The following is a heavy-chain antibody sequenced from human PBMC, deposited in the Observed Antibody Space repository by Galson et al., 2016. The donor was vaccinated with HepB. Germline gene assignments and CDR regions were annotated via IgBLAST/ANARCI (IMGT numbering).Heavy chain of an antibody. J-gene: IGHJ5*02. Sequence: SETLSLTCSVSGDSISGNTYYWGWIRQPPGKRLEWIGSIYHSGSTNYNPSLKSRVTMAIHTSKNQFSLKLNYVTAADTAVYYCARWRTYLQVDPGGQGTPVTVSS. CDR1: GDSISGNTYY. CDR2: IYHSGST. CDR3: ARWRTYLQVDP. D-gene: IGHD3-16*02. V-gene: IGHV4-39*01.